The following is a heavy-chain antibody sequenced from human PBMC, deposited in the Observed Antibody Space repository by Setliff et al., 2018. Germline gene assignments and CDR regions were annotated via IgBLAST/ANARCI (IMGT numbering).Heavy chain of an antibody. CDR3: ARQVGGGLWYFDY. CDR2: IYIGGSA. Sequence: SETLSLTCTVSGGSISSYYWSWIRQPAGKGLEWIGHIYIGGSANYNPSLKSRVTMSIDTSKNQFSLKVSSVTAADTAVYYCARQVGGGLWYFDYWGQGILVTVSS. J-gene: IGHJ4*02. CDR1: GGSISSYY. D-gene: IGHD2-15*01. V-gene: IGHV4-4*07.